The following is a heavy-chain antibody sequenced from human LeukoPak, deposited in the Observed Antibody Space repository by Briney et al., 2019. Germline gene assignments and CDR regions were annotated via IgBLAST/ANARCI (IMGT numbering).Heavy chain of an antibody. Sequence: PGGSLRLSCAASGSSFSSYRMTWVRQAPGKGLEWVANMNQDGSEKNYVDSVKGRFTISRDNAKNSLYLQMNSLRVEDTAVYNCARDRDSSSWWDHWGQGTLVTVSS. D-gene: IGHD6-13*01. V-gene: IGHV3-7*01. CDR1: GSSFSSYR. J-gene: IGHJ5*02. CDR3: ARDRDSSSWWDH. CDR2: MNQDGSEK.